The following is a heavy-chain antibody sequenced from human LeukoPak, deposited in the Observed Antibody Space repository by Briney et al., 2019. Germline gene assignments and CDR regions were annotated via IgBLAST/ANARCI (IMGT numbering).Heavy chain of an antibody. CDR2: ISYSGST. Sequence: PSETLSLTCTVSGVSFSSYCWSRIRQPPGKGLECIGYISYSGSTNYNPSLKSRVTISVDTSKNQFSLKLSSLTAADTAVYYCARDRPGLWLVTAYWGQGTLVTVSS. J-gene: IGHJ4*02. CDR3: ARDRPGLWLVTAY. CDR1: GVSFSSYC. D-gene: IGHD5-12*01. V-gene: IGHV4-59*01.